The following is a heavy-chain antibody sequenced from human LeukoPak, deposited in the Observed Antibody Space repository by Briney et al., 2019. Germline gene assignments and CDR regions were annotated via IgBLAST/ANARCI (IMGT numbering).Heavy chain of an antibody. CDR3: ARAGWEY. D-gene: IGHD1-26*01. CDR2: ISSSSSTI. CDR1: GFTFSSYN. V-gene: IGHV3-48*04. Sequence: PGGSLRLSCAASGFTFSSYNMNWVRQAPGKGLECVSYISSSSSTIYYADSVKGRFTISRDNAKNSLYLQMNSLRAEDTAVYYCARAGWEYWGQGTMVTVSS. J-gene: IGHJ3*01.